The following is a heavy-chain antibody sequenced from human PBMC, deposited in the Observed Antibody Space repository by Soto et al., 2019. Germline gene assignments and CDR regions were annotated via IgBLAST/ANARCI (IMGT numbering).Heavy chain of an antibody. Sequence: SEKVSCNASGGTFSGYAISFVRQAPGQGLEWMGGIIPIFGTANYAQKFQGRVTITADESTSTAYMELRSLRYEDTAVYYCARDPSRITIFGVVITNLVLEYWGQGTLVTVSS. D-gene: IGHD3-3*01. CDR3: ARDPSRITIFGVVITNLVLEY. CDR2: IIPIFGTA. J-gene: IGHJ4*02. V-gene: IGHV1-69*13. CDR1: GGTFSGYA.